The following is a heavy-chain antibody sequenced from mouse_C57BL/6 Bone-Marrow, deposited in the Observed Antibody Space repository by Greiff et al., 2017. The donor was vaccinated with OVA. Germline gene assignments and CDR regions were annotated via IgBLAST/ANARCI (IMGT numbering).Heavy chain of an antibody. J-gene: IGHJ1*03. D-gene: IGHD1-1*01. CDR2: IYPGDGDT. V-gene: IGHV1-82*01. CDR1: GYAFSSSW. CDR3: ARRGLIATVAYFDV. Sequence: VQLQESGPELVKPGASVKISCKASGYAFSSSWMNWVKQRPGKGLEWIGRIYPGDGDTNYNGKFKGKATLTADKSSSTAYMQLSSLTSEDSAVYFCARRGLIATVAYFDVWGTGTTVTVSS.